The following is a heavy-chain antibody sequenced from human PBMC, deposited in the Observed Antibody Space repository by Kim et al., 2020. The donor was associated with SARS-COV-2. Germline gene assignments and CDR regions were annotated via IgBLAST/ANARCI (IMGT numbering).Heavy chain of an antibody. CDR3: ARHYDSSGFDFDY. Sequence: YSPSFQGQVTISADKSISTAYLQWSSLKASDTAMYYCARHYDSSGFDFDYWGQGTLVTVSS. J-gene: IGHJ4*02. V-gene: IGHV5-51*01. D-gene: IGHD3-22*01.